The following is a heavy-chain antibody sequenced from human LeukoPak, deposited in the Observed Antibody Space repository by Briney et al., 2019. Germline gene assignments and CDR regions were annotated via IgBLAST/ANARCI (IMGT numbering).Heavy chain of an antibody. D-gene: IGHD3-10*01. CDR2: ISSNGGST. J-gene: IGHJ4*02. V-gene: IGHV3-64*01. CDR1: GFTSSSYA. Sequence: GGSLRLSCAASGFTSSSYAMHWVRQAPGKGLEYVSVISSNGGSTYYANSVKGRFTISRDNSKNTLYLQMGSLRAEDMAVYYCARGGLLWFGELSGYWGQGTLVTVSS. CDR3: ARGGLLWFGELSGY.